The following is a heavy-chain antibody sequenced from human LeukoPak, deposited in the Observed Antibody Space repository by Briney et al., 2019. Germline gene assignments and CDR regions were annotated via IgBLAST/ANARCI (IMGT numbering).Heavy chain of an antibody. V-gene: IGHV4-59*01. J-gene: IGHJ4*02. CDR1: GGSLSSYY. D-gene: IGHD5-18*01. CDR2: IYYSGST. Sequence: SETLYLTRSVSGGSLSSYYWSWIRQPPGKGLEWIAYIYYSGSTNYNPSLKSRVTISVDTSKNQFSLKLSSVTAADTAVYYCARVDTAILPYFDYWGQGTLVTVSP. CDR3: ARVDTAILPYFDY.